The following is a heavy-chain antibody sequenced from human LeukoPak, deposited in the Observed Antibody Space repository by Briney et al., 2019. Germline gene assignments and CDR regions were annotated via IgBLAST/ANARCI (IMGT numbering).Heavy chain of an antibody. CDR1: GFTFGDYA. CDR3: AKISMGATETSDS. V-gene: IGHV3-49*04. J-gene: IGHJ5*01. Sequence: GGSLRLSCTASGFTFGDYAMSWVRQAPGKGLEWVGFISSKAYGGTTQYAASVKGRLTISRDDSKSIAYLQMNSLKTEDTAVYYCAKISMGATETSDSWGQGTLVTVSS. D-gene: IGHD1-26*01. CDR2: ISSKAYGGTT.